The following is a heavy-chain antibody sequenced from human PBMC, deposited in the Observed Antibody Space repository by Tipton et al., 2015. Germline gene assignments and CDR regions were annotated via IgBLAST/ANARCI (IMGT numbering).Heavy chain of an antibody. D-gene: IGHD4-17*01. CDR3: ARVDYGDYVHYFDY. CDR1: GYSISSGYY. V-gene: IGHV4-38-2*02. CDR2: MHHSGDA. J-gene: IGHJ4*02. Sequence: TLSLTCTVSGYSISSGYYWGWIRQPPGKGLEWIESMHHSGDAYYNPPLTSRVTISVDTSKNQFSLKLSSVTAADTAVYYCARVDYGDYVHYFDYWGQGTLVTVSS.